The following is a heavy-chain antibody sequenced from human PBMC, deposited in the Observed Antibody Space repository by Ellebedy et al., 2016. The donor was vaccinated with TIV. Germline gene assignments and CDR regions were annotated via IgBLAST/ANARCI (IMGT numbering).Heavy chain of an antibody. D-gene: IGHD5-12*01. J-gene: IGHJ4*02. V-gene: IGHV3-48*04. CDR3: AREGYGADY. Sequence: GESLKISXAASGFTFSSYSMNWVRQAPGKGLEWVSYISSSSSTIYYADSVKGRFTISRDNAKNSLYLQMNSLRAEDTAVYYCAREGYGADYWGQGTLVTVSS. CDR1: GFTFSSYS. CDR2: ISSSSSTI.